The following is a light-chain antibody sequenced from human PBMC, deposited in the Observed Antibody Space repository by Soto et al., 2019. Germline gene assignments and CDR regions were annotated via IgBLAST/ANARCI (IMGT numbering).Light chain of an antibody. CDR3: QQYNSYPWT. J-gene: IGKJ1*01. CDR1: QSISSY. V-gene: IGKV1-5*01. CDR2: DAS. Sequence: DIQMTQSPSSLSASVGDRVTITCLASQSISSYLNWYQQKPGKAPKLLIYDASSLESGVSSRFSGSGSGTEFTLTISSLQPDDFATYYCQQYNSYPWTFGQGTKVDIK.